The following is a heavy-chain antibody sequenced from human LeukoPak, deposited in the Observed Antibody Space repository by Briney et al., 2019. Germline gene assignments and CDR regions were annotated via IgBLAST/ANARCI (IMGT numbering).Heavy chain of an antibody. J-gene: IGHJ4*02. D-gene: IGHD6-6*01. CDR1: GDSISSYY. CDR2: IFYSGSI. CDR3: ARGLYTASSAPHF. Sequence: SETLSLTCTVSGDSISSYYWSWIRQPPGKGLEWIGYIFYSGSISYNPSLKSRVTISVDTSKSQFSLKLTSVTAADTAIYYCARGLYTASSAPHFWGQGTLVTVSS. V-gene: IGHV4-59*08.